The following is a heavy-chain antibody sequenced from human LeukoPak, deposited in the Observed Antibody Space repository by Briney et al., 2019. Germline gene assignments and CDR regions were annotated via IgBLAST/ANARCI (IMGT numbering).Heavy chain of an antibody. V-gene: IGHV4-61*02. CDR3: ARLGGRFGESIYYYYYMDV. Sequence: PSETLSLTCTVSGGSISSGSYYWSWIRQPAGKGLEWIGRIYTSGSTNYNPSLKSRVTISVDTSKNQFSLKLSSVTAADTAVYYCARLGGRFGESIYYYYYMDVWGKGTTVTISS. D-gene: IGHD3-10*01. CDR1: GGSISSGSYY. J-gene: IGHJ6*03. CDR2: IYTSGST.